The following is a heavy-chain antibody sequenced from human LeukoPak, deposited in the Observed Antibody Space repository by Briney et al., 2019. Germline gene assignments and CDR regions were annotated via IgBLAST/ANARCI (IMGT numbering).Heavy chain of an antibody. CDR3: ARARAITGTTSFDY. D-gene: IGHD1-7*01. Sequence: PGGSLRLSCAASGFTFTDYYMSWIRQAPGEGLEWASYISGGSGYTNYADSVTGQFTISRDNARNSLYLQMNSLRAEDTAVYYCARARAITGTTSFDYWGQGTLVTVSS. J-gene: IGHJ4*02. CDR2: ISGGSGYT. V-gene: IGHV3-11*06. CDR1: GFTFTDYY.